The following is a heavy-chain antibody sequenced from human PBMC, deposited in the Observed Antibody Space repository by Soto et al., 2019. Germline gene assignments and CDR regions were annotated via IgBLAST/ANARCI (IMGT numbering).Heavy chain of an antibody. CDR3: ASKSSDNWKDLYSSPTNYGMDV. CDR1: GYSFTSYW. Sequence: GESLKISCKGSGYSFTSYWISWVRQMPGKGLEWMGRIDPSDSYTNYSPSFQGHVTISADKSISTAYLQWSSLKASDTAMYYCASKSSDNWKDLYSSPTNYGMDVWGQGTPATV. CDR2: IDPSDSYT. V-gene: IGHV5-10-1*01. J-gene: IGHJ6*02. D-gene: IGHD1-20*01.